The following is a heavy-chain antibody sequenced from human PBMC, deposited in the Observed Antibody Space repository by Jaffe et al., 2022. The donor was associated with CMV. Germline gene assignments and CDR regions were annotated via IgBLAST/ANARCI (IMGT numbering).Heavy chain of an antibody. D-gene: IGHD6-13*01. J-gene: IGHJ6*02. CDR3: ARADSTRYYYYGMDV. Sequence: EVQLVESGGGLVQPGGSLRLSCAASGFTFSSYDMHWVRQATGKGLEWVSAIGTAGDTYYPGSVKGRFTISRENAKNSLYLQMNSLRAGDTAVYYCARADSTRYYYYGMDVWGQGTTVTVSS. CDR2: IGTAGDT. CDR1: GFTFSSYD. V-gene: IGHV3-13*01.